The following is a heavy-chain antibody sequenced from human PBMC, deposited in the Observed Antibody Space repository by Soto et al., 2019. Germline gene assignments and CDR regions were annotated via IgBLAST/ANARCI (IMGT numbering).Heavy chain of an antibody. V-gene: IGHV3-23*01. CDR3: AGPGYSSQDY. D-gene: IGHD5-18*01. J-gene: IGHJ4*02. Sequence: ESGGGLVQPGGSLRLSCAASGFTFSSFAMSWVRQAPGKGLEWVSAISGRGDDTDYADSVKGRFTISRDNSKNTLYLQMNSLRAEDTAVYYCAGPGYSSQDYWGQGTLVTVSS. CDR2: ISGRGDDT. CDR1: GFTFSSFA.